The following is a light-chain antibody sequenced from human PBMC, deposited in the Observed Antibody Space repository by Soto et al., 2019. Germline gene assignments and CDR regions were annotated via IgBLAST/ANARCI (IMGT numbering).Light chain of an antibody. J-gene: IGKJ4*01. CDR2: SVS. CDR3: HQLDIDPLT. V-gene: IGKV1-9*01. Sequence: DIQLTQSPSFLSASVGDRVTITCRAIQGIGNFLAWYQQKPGTAPNLLIYSVSTLQNGVPSRFRGSGSGTVFTLTISSLQREDFATYYFHQLDIDPLTFGGGTQVEIK. CDR1: QGIGNF.